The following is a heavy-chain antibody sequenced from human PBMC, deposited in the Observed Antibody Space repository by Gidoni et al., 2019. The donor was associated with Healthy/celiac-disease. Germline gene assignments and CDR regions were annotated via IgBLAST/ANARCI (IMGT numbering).Heavy chain of an antibody. CDR3: AAHYDFWSGLPAPYYYYGMDV. J-gene: IGHJ6*02. CDR1: GYTFTGYY. Sequence: QVQLVQSGAEVKKPGASVKVSCQASGYTFTGYYMHWVRQAPGQGLEWMGWINPNSGGTNYAQKFQGRVTMTRDTSISTAYMELSRLRSDDTAVYYCAAHYDFWSGLPAPYYYYGMDVWGQGTTVTVSS. V-gene: IGHV1-2*02. D-gene: IGHD3-3*01. CDR2: INPNSGGT.